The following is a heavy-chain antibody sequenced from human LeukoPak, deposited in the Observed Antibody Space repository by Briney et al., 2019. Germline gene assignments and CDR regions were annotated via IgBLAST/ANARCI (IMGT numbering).Heavy chain of an antibody. CDR2: IYTSGST. D-gene: IGHD4-17*01. J-gene: IGHJ6*03. V-gene: IGHV4-61*02. CDR1: GGSISSGSYY. Sequence: SQTLSLTCTVSGGSISSGSYYWSWIRQPAGKGLEWIGRIYTSGSTNYNPSLKSRVTLSVDTSKNQFSLKLSSVTAADTAVYYCAREYGDYYMDVWGKGTTVTVSS. CDR3: AREYGDYYMDV.